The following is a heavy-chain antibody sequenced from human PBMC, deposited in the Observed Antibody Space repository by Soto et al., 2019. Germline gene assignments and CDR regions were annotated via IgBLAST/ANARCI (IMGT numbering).Heavy chain of an antibody. CDR3: AKYKPTEFDR. CDR2: ISDSGST. Sequence: PRSITFYFSCAFIGSVAAARTWSRQSPGKGRECIWYISDSGSTFYNPCRRSRLTIALETSNNQLSLKLNTVTAADTDVYYCAKYKPTEFDRWGQRIPVT. J-gene: IGHJ5*02. D-gene: IGHD1-1*01. V-gene: IGHV4-30-4*08. CDR1: CAFIGSVAAA.